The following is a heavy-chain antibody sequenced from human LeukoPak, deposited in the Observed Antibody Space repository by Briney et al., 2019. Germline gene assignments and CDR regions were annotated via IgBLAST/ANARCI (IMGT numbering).Heavy chain of an antibody. J-gene: IGHJ4*02. CDR2: ISSNGGST. CDR3: VKQYSSGCAVDY. D-gene: IGHD6-19*01. V-gene: IGHV3-64D*06. Sequence: GRSLRLSCSASGFTFSSYAMHWARQAPGKGLEYVSAISSNGGSTYYADSVKGRFTISRDNSKNTLYLQMSSLRAEDTAVYYCVKQYSSGCAVDYWGQGTLVTVSS. CDR1: GFTFSSYA.